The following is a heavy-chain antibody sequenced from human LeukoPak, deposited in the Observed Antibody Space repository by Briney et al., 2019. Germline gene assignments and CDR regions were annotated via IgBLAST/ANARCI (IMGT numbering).Heavy chain of an antibody. V-gene: IGHV3-23*01. J-gene: IGHJ4*02. Sequence: GGSLRLSCAASAFTFRSYAMSWVRQATGKGLEWVSAISGSGGSTYYADSVKGRFTISRDNSKNTLYLQMNSLRAEDTAVYYCAKGAGSGGQLLWSLDYWGQGTLVTVSS. CDR1: AFTFRSYA. CDR3: AKGAGSGGQLLWSLDY. D-gene: IGHD3-10*01. CDR2: ISGSGGST.